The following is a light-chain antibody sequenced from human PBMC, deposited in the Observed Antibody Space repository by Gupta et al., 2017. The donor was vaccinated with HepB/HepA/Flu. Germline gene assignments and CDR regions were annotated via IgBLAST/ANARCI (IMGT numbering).Light chain of an antibody. CDR1: QSISNY. V-gene: IGKV1-39*01. CDR3: QQSYTSPLS. Sequence: DIQMTQSPSSLSVSVGDRVTITCRASQSISNYLNWYQQNPGKAPKLLIFAASSLQSGVPSRFSGGGSGTDFTLTISRLQPEDFATYYCQQSYTSPLSFGGGTKVEIK. CDR2: AAS. J-gene: IGKJ4*01.